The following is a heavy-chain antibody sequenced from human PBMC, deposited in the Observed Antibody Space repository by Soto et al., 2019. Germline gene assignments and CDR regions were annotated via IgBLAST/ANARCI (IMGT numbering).Heavy chain of an antibody. D-gene: IGHD5-12*01. CDR1: GGSISSGGYY. V-gene: IGHV4-31*03. Sequence: QVQLQESGPGLVKPSQTLSLTCTVSGGSISSGGYYWSWIRQHPGKGLEWIGYIYYSGSTYYNPSLKSRVTISVDTSKNQFSLKLSSVTAANTAVYYCARGGYSGYSNWFDPWGQGTLVTVSS. CDR2: IYYSGST. CDR3: ARGGYSGYSNWFDP. J-gene: IGHJ5*02.